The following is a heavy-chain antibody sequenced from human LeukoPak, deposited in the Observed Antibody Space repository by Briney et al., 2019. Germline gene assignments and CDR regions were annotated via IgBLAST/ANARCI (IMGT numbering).Heavy chain of an antibody. V-gene: IGHV3-21*01. D-gene: IGHD3-10*01. J-gene: IGHJ6*02. CDR3: ARATYYYGSGSYFKDFYYYYGMDV. CDR2: ISSSSSYI. Sequence: PGVSLRLSCAASGFTFSSYSMNWVRQAPGKGLEWVASISSSSSYIYFADSVKGRFTISSDNAKNSLYLQMNSLRAEDTAVYYCARATYYYGSGSYFKDFYYYYGMDVWGQGTTVTVSS. CDR1: GFTFSSYS.